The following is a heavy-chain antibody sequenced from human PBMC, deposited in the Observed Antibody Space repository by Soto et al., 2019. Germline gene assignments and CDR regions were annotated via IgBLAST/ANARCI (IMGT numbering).Heavy chain of an antibody. V-gene: IGHV3-74*01. Sequence: GGSLRLSCAASGFTFSSYWMHWVRQAPGTGLVWVSRIESDGSSTDYADSVKGRFTISSDNAKNTVYLQMNSLRAEDTAVYYCARGCLAGGGASYSSDFWGQGTLVTVSS. CDR3: ARGCLAGGGASYSSDF. J-gene: IGHJ4*02. CDR1: GFTFSSYW. CDR2: IESDGSST. D-gene: IGHD2-21*02.